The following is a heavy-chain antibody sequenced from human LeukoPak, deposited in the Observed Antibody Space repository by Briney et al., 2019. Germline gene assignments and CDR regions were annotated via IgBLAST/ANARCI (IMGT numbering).Heavy chain of an antibody. V-gene: IGHV3-30*04. Sequence: GGSLRLSCAASGFTFSSYAMHWVRQAPGKGLEWVAVISYDGSNKYYADSVKGRFTISRDNSKNTMYLQMNSLRAEDTAVYYCARGSLTTSLYYGMDVWGQGTTVTVPS. CDR3: ARGSLTTSLYYGMDV. J-gene: IGHJ6*02. CDR2: ISYDGSNK. D-gene: IGHD4-11*01. CDR1: GFTFSSYA.